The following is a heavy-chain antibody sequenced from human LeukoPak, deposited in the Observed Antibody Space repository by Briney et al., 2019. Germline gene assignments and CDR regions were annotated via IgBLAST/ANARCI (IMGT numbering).Heavy chain of an antibody. V-gene: IGHV1-69*13. D-gene: IGHD3-10*01. J-gene: IGHJ4*02. CDR3: ARESDSGSPHYFDY. CDR1: GDTLSSYA. CDR2: IIPIFGTA. Sequence: ASVKVSCKASGDTLSSYAISWVRQAPGQGLEWMGGIIPIFGTANYAQKFQGRVTITADESTSTAYMELSSLRSEDTAVYYCARESDSGSPHYFDYWGQGTLVTVSS.